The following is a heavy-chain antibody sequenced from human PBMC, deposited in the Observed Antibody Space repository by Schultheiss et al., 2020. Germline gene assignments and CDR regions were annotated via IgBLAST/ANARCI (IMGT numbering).Heavy chain of an antibody. CDR3: AKDLVVFEELLLTDNVDY. J-gene: IGHJ4*02. CDR2: ISGSGGST. Sequence: GGSLRLSCAASGFTFSSYAMSWVRQAPGKGLEWVSAISGSGGSTYYADSVKGRFTISRDNSKNTLYLQMNSLRAEDTAVYYCAKDLVVFEELLLTDNVDYWGQGTLVTVSS. V-gene: IGHV3-23*01. D-gene: IGHD1-26*01. CDR1: GFTFSSYA.